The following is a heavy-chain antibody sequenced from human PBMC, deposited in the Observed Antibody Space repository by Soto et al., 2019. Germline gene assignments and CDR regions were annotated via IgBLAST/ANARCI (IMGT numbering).Heavy chain of an antibody. D-gene: IGHD3-3*02. J-gene: IGHJ6*02. V-gene: IGHV4-34*01. CDR2: INHSGRT. Sequence: QVQLQQWGAGLLKPSETLSLTCAVYGGSFNGYYWSWIRQPPGKGLEWIGEINHSGRTNYNPSLKSRVTVSLDTSKNQFSLNLSSVTAADTAVYYCARGARPTIFGVLRYRPASSGLDVWGLGTTVTVSS. CDR3: ARGARPTIFGVLRYRPASSGLDV. CDR1: GGSFNGYY.